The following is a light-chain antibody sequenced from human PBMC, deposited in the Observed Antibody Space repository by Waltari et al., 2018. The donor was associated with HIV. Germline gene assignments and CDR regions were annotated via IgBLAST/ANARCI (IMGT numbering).Light chain of an antibody. Sequence: QSVLTQSPSVSGAPGQRVTISCTGSSPHIGAGYDVLWYQQLPGTAPKLLIYGNRNRPSGVPDRFSASKSGASASLAITGLRAEDEATYYCQSYDSDLSSWFFGGGTKLTVL. V-gene: IGLV1-40*01. J-gene: IGLJ2*01. CDR3: QSYDSDLSSWF. CDR2: GNR. CDR1: SPHIGAGYD.